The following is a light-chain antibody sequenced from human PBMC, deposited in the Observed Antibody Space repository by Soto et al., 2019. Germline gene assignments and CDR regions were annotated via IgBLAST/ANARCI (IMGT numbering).Light chain of an antibody. CDR3: AAWDDSLSVYV. V-gene: IGLV1-47*01. CDR1: ISNIGSDP. Sequence: QSVLTQPPSASGTPGQPVKISRSGSISNIGSDPGYWHQQLAGSAPKLLIFRNNQRPSGVPDRFSDSMSGTSASLAISGLRSEDEADYYCAAWDDSLSVYVFGTGTKVTVL. J-gene: IGLJ1*01. CDR2: RNN.